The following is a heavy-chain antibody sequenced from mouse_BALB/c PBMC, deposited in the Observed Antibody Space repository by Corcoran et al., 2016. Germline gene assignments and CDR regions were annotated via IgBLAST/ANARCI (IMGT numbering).Heavy chain of an antibody. CDR2: INPYNDGT. CDR1: GYTFTSYV. V-gene: IGHV1S136*01. J-gene: IGHJ3*01. Sequence: EVQLLQSGPELVKPGASVKMSCKATGYTFTSYVMHWVKQKPGQGLEWIGYINPYNDGTKYNEKFKGKATLTSDKSSSTAYMELSSLTSEDSAVYYCARWGITTAFAYWGQGTLVTVSA. D-gene: IGHD1-2*01. CDR3: ARWGITTAFAY.